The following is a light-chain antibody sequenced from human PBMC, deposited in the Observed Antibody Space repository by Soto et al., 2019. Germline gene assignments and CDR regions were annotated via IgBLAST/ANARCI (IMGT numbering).Light chain of an antibody. Sequence: DIVMTQTPLSLPVTLGQPASISCRSSQSLVRSDGNTFLSWLLQRPGQPPRLLIYRISNRFSGVXDXXSGSGAGTEFTLKISRVEPEDVGVYYCMEATQFPYSFGQGTKLEIK. CDR2: RIS. CDR1: QSLVRSDGNTF. CDR3: MEATQFPYS. J-gene: IGKJ2*01. V-gene: IGKV2-24*01.